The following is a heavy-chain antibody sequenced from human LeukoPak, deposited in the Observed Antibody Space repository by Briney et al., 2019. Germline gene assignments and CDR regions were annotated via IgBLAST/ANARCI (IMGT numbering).Heavy chain of an antibody. V-gene: IGHV7-4-1*02. D-gene: IGHD4-17*01. CDR3: ATSFLTTVTTVGY. J-gene: IGHJ4*02. Sequence: ASVKVSCKGSGYTFNSYDINWVRQAPGQELEWMGWINTNTGNPTYAQGFTGRFVFSLDTSVSTAYLQISSLKAEDTAVYYCATSFLTTVTTVGYWGQGTLVTVSS. CDR1: GYTFNSYD. CDR2: INTNTGNP.